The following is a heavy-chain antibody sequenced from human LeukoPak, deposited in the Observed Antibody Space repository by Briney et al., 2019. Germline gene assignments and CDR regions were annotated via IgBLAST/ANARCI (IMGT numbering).Heavy chain of an antibody. J-gene: IGHJ4*02. Sequence: GGSLRLSCSASGLTVTNAWMSWVRQAPGEGLDWVGRIASKTDGGATDYAAPVKGRFTISRDDSKNTLNLQMNSLKTEDTAVYYCTTGIRGDWGQGTLVTVSS. D-gene: IGHD3-10*01. CDR1: GLTVTNAW. CDR3: TTGIRGD. V-gene: IGHV3-15*04. CDR2: IASKTDGGAT.